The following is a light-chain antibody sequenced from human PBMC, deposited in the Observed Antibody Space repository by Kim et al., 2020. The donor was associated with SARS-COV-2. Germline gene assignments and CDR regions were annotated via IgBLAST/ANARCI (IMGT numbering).Light chain of an antibody. CDR3: QEYNSAPPLI. V-gene: IGKV1-27*01. J-gene: IGKJ4*01. Sequence: GDRVTITGRASQAIHDFGAWYQQKPGQGPKVLIFAASTLQSGVPSRFSGSGSGTEFNLTINSLQPEDVAIYYCQEYNSAPPLIFGGGTKVDIK. CDR1: QAIHDF. CDR2: AAS.